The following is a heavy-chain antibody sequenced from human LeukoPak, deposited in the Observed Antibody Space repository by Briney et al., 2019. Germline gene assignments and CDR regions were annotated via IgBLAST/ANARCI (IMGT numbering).Heavy chain of an antibody. CDR3: VKDQGECPGSRCYLRFLEY. D-gene: IGHD3-3*01. J-gene: IGHJ4*02. CDR2: VRYDQSAT. Sequence: PGGSLRLSCAASGFNFSIYGMHWVRQAPGKGLERVTFVRYDQSATVYADSVQGRFAISRDNSKNTVYLQMNSLRVEDTALYFCVKDQGECPGSRCYLRFLEYWGQGTLVIVSS. V-gene: IGHV3-30*02. CDR1: GFNFSIYG.